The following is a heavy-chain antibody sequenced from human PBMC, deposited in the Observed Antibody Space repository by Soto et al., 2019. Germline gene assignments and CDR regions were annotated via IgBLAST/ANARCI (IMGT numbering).Heavy chain of an antibody. D-gene: IGHD6-13*01. CDR1: GFTVSSNY. J-gene: IGHJ2*01. V-gene: IGHV3-66*01. Sequence: EVQVVESGGGLVQPGGSLRLSCAASGFTVSSNYMSWVRQAPGKGLEWVSVIYSGDSTYYADSVKGRFTISRDNSKNTLYLQMNSLRAEDTAVYYCARDMSSSSSYGYFDLWGRGTLVTVSS. CDR2: IYSGDST. CDR3: ARDMSSSSSYGYFDL.